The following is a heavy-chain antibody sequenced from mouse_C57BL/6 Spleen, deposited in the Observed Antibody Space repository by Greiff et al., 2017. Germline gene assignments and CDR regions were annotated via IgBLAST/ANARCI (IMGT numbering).Heavy chain of an antibody. J-gene: IGHJ3*01. V-gene: IGHV1-76*01. CDR3: AREQLRLHSFAY. D-gene: IGHD3-2*02. CDR2: IYPGSGNT. CDR1: GYTFTDYY. Sequence: VKLQQSGAELVRPGASVKLSCKASGYTFTDYYINWVKQRPGQGLEWIARIYPGSGNTYYNEKFKGKATLTAEKSSSTAYMQLSSLTSEDSAVYFCAREQLRLHSFAYWGQGTLVTVSA.